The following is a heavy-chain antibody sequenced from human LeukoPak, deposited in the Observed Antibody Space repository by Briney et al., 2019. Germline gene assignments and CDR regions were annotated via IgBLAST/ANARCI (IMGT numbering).Heavy chain of an antibody. CDR3: ARGLDGAFDF. J-gene: IGHJ3*01. D-gene: IGHD1-1*01. V-gene: IGHV3-30*03. CDR1: GFTFSRYG. Sequence: GRTLRLSCAASGFTFSRYGMHWVRQAPGKGLEWVAVISYGGTNKYYPESGKGRFTISRDNSKNALYVQMNILRGEDTAWYYGARGLDGAFDFWGQGTMVIVSS. CDR2: ISYGGTNK.